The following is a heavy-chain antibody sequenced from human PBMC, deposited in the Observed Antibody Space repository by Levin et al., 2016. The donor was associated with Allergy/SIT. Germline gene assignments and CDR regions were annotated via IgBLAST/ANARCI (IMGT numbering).Heavy chain of an antibody. J-gene: IGHJ4*02. Sequence: SETLSLTCDVYSGSFGDDYWTWIRQPPGKGLEWIGEIHHSGSTNYNPSLRSRVAISVDTSKKQFSLKLTSVTAADTAVYYCARVGWSGYGKYYFDYWGQGTLVTVSS. CDR2: IHHSGST. CDR3: ARVGWSGYGKYYFDY. CDR1: SGSFGDDY. V-gene: IGHV4-34*01. D-gene: IGHD5-12*01.